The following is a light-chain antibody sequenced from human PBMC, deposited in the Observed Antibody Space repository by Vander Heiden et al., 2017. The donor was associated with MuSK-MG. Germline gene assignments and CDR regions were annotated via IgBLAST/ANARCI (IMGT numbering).Light chain of an antibody. V-gene: IGKV4-1*01. CDR2: WAS. CDR3: QQHYATPFT. CDR1: QSVLYDSYNKNY. J-gene: IGKJ3*01. Sequence: IVMTQSPDSLAVSLGDEASINCKSSQSVLYDSYNKNYLAWYQQKPGQPPKLLIYWASTRESGVPDRFSGSGSGTDLTLTISSLQAEDVATYYCQQHYATPFTFGHGTKVDI.